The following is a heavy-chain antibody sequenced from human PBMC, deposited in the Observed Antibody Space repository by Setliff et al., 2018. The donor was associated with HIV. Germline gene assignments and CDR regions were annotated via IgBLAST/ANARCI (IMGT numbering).Heavy chain of an antibody. D-gene: IGHD2-2*01. CDR2: IYTGGST. CDR1: GGSISSESYY. CDR3: ASQQDIPPAFVPFYI. V-gene: IGHV4-61*09. J-gene: IGHJ3*02. Sequence: SETLSLTCTVSGGSISSESYYWNWIRQPAGKGLEHIGHIYTGGSTNYNPSLKSRVIISGDASKNQFSLKLSSVTAADTAVYYCASQQDIPPAFVPFYIWGQGTMVTVSS.